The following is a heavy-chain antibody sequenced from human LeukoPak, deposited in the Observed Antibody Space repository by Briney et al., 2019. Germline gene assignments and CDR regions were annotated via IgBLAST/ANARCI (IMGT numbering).Heavy chain of an antibody. J-gene: IGHJ6*02. CDR1: GGSISSYY. CDR2: IYDSGST. V-gene: IGHV4-59*01. D-gene: IGHD1-1*01. CDR3: ARVGGTNYYYYGMDV. Sequence: TSETLSLTCTVSGGSISSYYWSWIRQPPGKGLEWIGYIYDSGSTNYNPSLKSRVTISVDTSKNQFSLKLSSVTAADTAVYYCARVGGTNYYYYGMDVWGQGTTVTVSS.